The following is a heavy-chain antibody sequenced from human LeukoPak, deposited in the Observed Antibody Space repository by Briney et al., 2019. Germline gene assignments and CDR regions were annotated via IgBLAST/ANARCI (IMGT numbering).Heavy chain of an antibody. CDR2: IHPIGGST. CDR1: GYIFTSHY. J-gene: IGHJ4*02. V-gene: IGHV1-46*01. D-gene: IGHD3-10*01. CDR3: ARCDFNSGSYYFTY. Sequence: GASVKVSCKAAGYIFTSHYIQWARQAPGQGLEWMGLIHPIGGSTTYAQRFQGRVTMTRDTATSTVYMEMRSLRSKDTAIYYCARCDFNSGSYYFTYGGQGSMFTVSS.